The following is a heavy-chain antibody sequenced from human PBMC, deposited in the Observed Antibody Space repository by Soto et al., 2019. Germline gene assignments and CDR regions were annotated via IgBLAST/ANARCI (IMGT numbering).Heavy chain of an antibody. CDR1: GGTFSSYA. D-gene: IGHD3-22*01. CDR3: ARETSADYYDSSGYSVSGY. CDR2: IIPIFGTA. V-gene: IGHV1-69*01. Sequence: SVKVSCKASGGTFSSYAISWVRQAPGQGLEWMGGIIPIFGTANYAQKFQGRVTITADESTSTAYMELSSLRSEDTAVYYCARETSADYYDSSGYSVSGYWGQGTLVTVSS. J-gene: IGHJ4*02.